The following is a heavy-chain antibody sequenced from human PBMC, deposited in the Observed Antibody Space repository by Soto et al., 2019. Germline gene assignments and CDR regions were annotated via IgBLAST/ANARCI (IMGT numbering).Heavy chain of an antibody. J-gene: IGHJ6*03. V-gene: IGHV3-53*04. CDR2: IYSGGST. CDR3: ARLVATTYYYYYYMDV. D-gene: IGHD5-12*01. CDR1: GFTVSSNY. Sequence: GGSLRLSCAASGFTVSSNYMSWVRQAPGKGLEWVSVIYSGGSTYYADSVKGRFTISRHNSKNTLYLQMNSLRAEDTAVYYCARLVATTYYYYYYMDVWGKGTTVTVSS.